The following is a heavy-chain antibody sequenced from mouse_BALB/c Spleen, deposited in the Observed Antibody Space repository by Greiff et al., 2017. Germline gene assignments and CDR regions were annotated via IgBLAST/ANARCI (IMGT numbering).Heavy chain of an antibody. CDR2: ISDGGSYT. CDR3: ARGAVVAFDY. D-gene: IGHD1-1*01. V-gene: IGHV5-4*02. CDR1: GFTFSDYY. J-gene: IGHJ2*01. Sequence: EVHLVESGGGLVKPGGSLKLSCAASGFTFSDYYMYWVRQTPEKRLEWVATISDGGSYTYYPDSVKGRFTISRDNARNILYLQMSSLRSEDTAMYYCARGAVVAFDYWGQGTTLTVSS.